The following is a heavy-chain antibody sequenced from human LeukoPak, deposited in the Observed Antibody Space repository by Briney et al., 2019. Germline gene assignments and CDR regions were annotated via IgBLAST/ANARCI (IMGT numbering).Heavy chain of an antibody. CDR3: ARGDTANGGDWYFDL. CDR1: GNSFTGYS. V-gene: IGHV1-2*02. Sequence: KASGNSFTGYSMHWVRQAPGQGPEWMGWISPNSGGTNYAQNFQGRVTMTGDTSTGTAYMELNRLQSDDTAVYYCARGDTANGGDWYFDLWGRGTLVTVSS. J-gene: IGHJ2*01. D-gene: IGHD5-18*01. CDR2: ISPNSGGT.